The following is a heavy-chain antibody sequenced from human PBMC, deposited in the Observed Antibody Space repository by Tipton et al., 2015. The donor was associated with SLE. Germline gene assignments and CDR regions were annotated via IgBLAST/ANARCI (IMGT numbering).Heavy chain of an antibody. D-gene: IGHD3-10*01. CDR2: INHSGST. CDR1: GGSFSGHY. CDR3: ARDRGSGFDY. Sequence: TLSLTCAVYGGSFSGHYWSWIRQPPGKGLEWIGEINHSGSTNYNPSLKSRVTISVDTSKNQFSLKLSSVTAADTAGYYCARDRGSGFDYWGQGTLVTVSS. J-gene: IGHJ4*02. V-gene: IGHV4-34*01.